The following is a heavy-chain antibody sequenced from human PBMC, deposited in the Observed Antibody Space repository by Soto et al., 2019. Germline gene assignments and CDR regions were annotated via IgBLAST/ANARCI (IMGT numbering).Heavy chain of an antibody. D-gene: IGHD2-15*01. Sequence: QVQLQESGPGLVKPSETLSLSSTVSGVSFSTYYWSWIRQAPGKGLEWIGYIYYSGSSNYNPSLKSRVTTSVDTSKNQLSLKLSSVTAADTAVYYCARDQGGPFDYWGQGTLVTVSS. V-gene: IGHV4-59*01. CDR1: GVSFSTYY. J-gene: IGHJ4*02. CDR3: ARDQGGPFDY. CDR2: IYYSGSS.